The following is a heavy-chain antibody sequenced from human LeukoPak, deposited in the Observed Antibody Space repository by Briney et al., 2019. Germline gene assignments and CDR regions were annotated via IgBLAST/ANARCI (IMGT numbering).Heavy chain of an antibody. CDR1: GGSISSSSYY. Sequence: PSETLSLTCTVSGGSISSSSYYWGWIRQPPGKGLEWIGSIYYSGSTYYNPSLKSRVTISVDTSKNQFSLKLTSVTAADTAVYYCARTTEGGYTYGYFYYYYMDVRGKGTTVTISS. V-gene: IGHV4-39*07. D-gene: IGHD5-18*01. CDR2: IYYSGST. CDR3: ARTTEGGYTYGYFYYYYMDV. J-gene: IGHJ6*03.